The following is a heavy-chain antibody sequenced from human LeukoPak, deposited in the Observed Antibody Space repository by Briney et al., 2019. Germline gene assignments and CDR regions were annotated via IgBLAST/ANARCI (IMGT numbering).Heavy chain of an antibody. CDR2: INPNSGHS. Sequence: ASVKVSCKASGFSFSDYYIHWVRQAPGQGLEWMGWINPNSGHSKYAQKFQGRVTMTGDTSIGTAYMDLSRLRSDDTGVYFCARAPPDNDFSTGIDYYYYFGLDVWGQGTTVTVSS. J-gene: IGHJ6*02. CDR3: ARAPPDNDFSTGIDYYYYFGLDV. CDR1: GFSFSDYY. V-gene: IGHV1-2*02. D-gene: IGHD3/OR15-3a*01.